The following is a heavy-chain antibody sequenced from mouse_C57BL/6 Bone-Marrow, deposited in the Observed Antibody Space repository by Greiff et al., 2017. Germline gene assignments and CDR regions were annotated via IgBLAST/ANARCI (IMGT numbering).Heavy chain of an antibody. V-gene: IGHV3-6*01. Sequence: EVKLEESGPGLVKPSQSLSLTCSVTGYSITSGYYWNWIRQFPGNKLEWMGYISYDGGNNYNPSLKNRISNTRDTSKNQFFRKLKSVTTEDTATYYCARGGIDYYGSSFYFDYWGQGTTRTVSS. CDR1: GYSITSGYY. CDR2: ISYDGGN. CDR3: ARGGIDYYGSSFYFDY. D-gene: IGHD1-1*01. J-gene: IGHJ2*01.